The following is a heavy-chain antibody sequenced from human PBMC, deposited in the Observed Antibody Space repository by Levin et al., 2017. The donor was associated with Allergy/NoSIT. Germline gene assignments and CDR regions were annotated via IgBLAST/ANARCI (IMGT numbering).Heavy chain of an antibody. Sequence: SQTLSLTCAVYGGSFSGYYWSWIRQPPGKGLEWIGEINHSGSTNYNPSLKSRVTISVDTSKNQFSLKLSSVTAADTAVYYCATFTRGLRAFDYWGQGTLVTVSS. J-gene: IGHJ4*02. V-gene: IGHV4-34*01. CDR1: GGSFSGYY. CDR3: ATFTRGLRAFDY. D-gene: IGHD5-12*01. CDR2: INHSGST.